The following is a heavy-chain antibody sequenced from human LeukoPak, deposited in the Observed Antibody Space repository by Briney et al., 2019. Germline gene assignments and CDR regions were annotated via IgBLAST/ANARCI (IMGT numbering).Heavy chain of an antibody. V-gene: IGHV4-34*01. Sequence: SETLSLTCAVYGGSFSGYYWSWIRQPPGKGLEWIGEINHSGSTNYNPSLKSRVTISVDTSKNQFSLKLSSVTAADTAVYYCARESAHYYGSGSYSNWFDPWGQGTLVTVSS. CDR3: ARESAHYYGSGSYSNWFDP. J-gene: IGHJ5*02. CDR1: GGSFSGYY. CDR2: INHSGST. D-gene: IGHD3-10*01.